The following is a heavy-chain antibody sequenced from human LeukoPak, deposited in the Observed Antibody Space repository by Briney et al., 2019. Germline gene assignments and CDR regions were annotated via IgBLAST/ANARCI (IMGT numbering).Heavy chain of an antibody. Sequence: GGSLRLSCAASGFSFSDFYMSWIRQAPGMGLEWISYIGTRSNPIYYAASVKGRFTISRDDAKNSLYLQMNSLRDEDTAVYFWAREARGSGRDFDYWGQGILVTVSS. J-gene: IGHJ4*02. CDR3: AREARGSGRDFDY. D-gene: IGHD1-26*01. CDR2: IGTRSNPI. CDR1: GFSFSDFY. V-gene: IGHV3-11*01.